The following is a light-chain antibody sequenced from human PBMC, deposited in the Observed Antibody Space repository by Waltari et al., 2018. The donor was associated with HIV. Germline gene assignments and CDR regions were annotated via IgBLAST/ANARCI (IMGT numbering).Light chain of an antibody. J-gene: IGLJ2*01. V-gene: IGLV3-25*03. CDR1: ALPKQD. Sequence: SYALTQPPSVSGSPGPAPRITSSGDALPKQDAYWYQQKPGQAPVLVIYTDSERPSGIPERFSGSSSGTTVTLTISGVQAEDEADYYCQSADSSGTPVFGGGTKLTVL. CDR2: TDS. CDR3: QSADSSGTPV.